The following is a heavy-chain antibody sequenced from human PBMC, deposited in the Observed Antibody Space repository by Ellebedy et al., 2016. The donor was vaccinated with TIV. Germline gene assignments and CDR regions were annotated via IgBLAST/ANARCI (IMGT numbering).Heavy chain of an antibody. CDR1: GFIFSDCW. V-gene: IGHV3-7*01. J-gene: IGHJ4*02. D-gene: IGHD5-24*01. CDR2: IDQGGHAK. CDR3: ARQSQKMATIPGDLVY. Sequence: GESLKISCAASGFIFSDCWMTWVRQAPGKGLEFVSNIDQGGHAKHYVDSVKGRFTISRDNAKNSLYLQINSMRAEDTTVYYCARQSQKMATIPGDLVYWGQGTLVTVSS.